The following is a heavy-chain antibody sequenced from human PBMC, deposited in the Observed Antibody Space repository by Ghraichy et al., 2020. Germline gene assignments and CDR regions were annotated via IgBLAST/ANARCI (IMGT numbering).Heavy chain of an antibody. Sequence: GGSLRLSCAASGFRFGAHSFQWVRQAPGQGLEWVAVTSYDASEESYAESVKGRFTVSRDDSKDTVFLQMNSLRAEDSARYYCAVHTYCSLMFCHLFGLHVWGQGTTVTVSS. J-gene: IGHJ6*02. V-gene: IGHV3-30*03. D-gene: IGHD2-15*01. CDR2: TSYDASEE. CDR1: GFRFGAHS. CDR3: AVHTYCSLMFCHLFGLHV.